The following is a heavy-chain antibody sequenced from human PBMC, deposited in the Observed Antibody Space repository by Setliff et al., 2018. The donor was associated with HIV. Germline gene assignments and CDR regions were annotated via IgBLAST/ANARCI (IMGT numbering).Heavy chain of an antibody. CDR1: GDSIRSQF. CDR2: IETTGTV. V-gene: IGHV4-4*08. CDR3: ARVPSAGVKGRPDLYHWFDP. D-gene: IGHD3-3*01. Sequence: PSETLSLTCNLSGDSIRSQFWTWIRQTPGKGLEWIASIETTGTVNYSPSLKRRVSISLDPSRRQFSLTLRSVTAADTAVYYCARVPSAGVKGRPDLYHWFDPWGQGTLVTVSS. J-gene: IGHJ5*02.